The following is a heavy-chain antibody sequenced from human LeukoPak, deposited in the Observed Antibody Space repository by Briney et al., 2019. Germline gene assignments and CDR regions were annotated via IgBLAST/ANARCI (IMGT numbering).Heavy chain of an antibody. V-gene: IGHV3-11*01. D-gene: IGHD3-10*01. CDR2: ISSSGSTI. J-gene: IGHJ3*02. CDR1: GFTFSDYY. Sequence: KSGGSLRLSCAASGFTFSDYYMSWIRQAPGKGLEWVSYISSSGSTIYYADSVKGRFTISRDNAKDSLYLQMNSLRAEDTAVYYCAREGTYLWGAFDIWGQGTMVTVSS. CDR3: AREGTYLWGAFDI.